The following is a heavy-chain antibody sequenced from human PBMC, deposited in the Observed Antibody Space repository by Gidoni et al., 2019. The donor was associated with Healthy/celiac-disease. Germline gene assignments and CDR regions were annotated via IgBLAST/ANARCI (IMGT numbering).Heavy chain of an antibody. J-gene: IGHJ6*03. Sequence: QVQLQESGPGLVKPSETLSLTCTVSGGSISSYYWSWIRQPPGKGLEWIGYIYYSGSTNYNPSLKSRVTISVDTSKNQFSLKLSSVTAADTAVYYCARGSSGGYYYYMDVWGKGTTVTVSS. V-gene: IGHV4-59*01. CDR2: IYYSGST. CDR3: ARGSSGGYYYYMDV. D-gene: IGHD2-15*01. CDR1: GGSISSYY.